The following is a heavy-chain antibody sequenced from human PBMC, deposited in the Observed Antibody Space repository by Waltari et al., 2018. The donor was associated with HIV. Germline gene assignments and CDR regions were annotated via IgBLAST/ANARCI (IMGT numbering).Heavy chain of an antibody. Sequence: EVQLVESGGVVVQPGGSLRLSCAASGFTFDDYAMHRVGQAPGKGLEWVSLISWDGGSTYYADSVKGRFTISRDNSKNSLYLQMNSLRAEDTALYYCAKDKTGTGHYGMDVWGQGTTVTVSS. V-gene: IGHV3-43D*04. J-gene: IGHJ6*02. CDR2: ISWDGGST. CDR3: AKDKTGTGHYGMDV. D-gene: IGHD1-1*01. CDR1: GFTFDDYA.